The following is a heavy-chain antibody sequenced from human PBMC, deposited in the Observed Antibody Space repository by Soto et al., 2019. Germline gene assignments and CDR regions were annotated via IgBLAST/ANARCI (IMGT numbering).Heavy chain of an antibody. CDR1: RFAFSSYE. D-gene: IGHD2-15*01. V-gene: IGHV3-23*01. CDR3: ALVWCYCIPTSRSIDP. Sequence: PGGSLRLSCAASRFAFSSYEMSWVRQAAGKGLEWVSRVSFTGDRTNYAVSVKGRFTVSRDNSKNALYLEMDSLRPDDTAIYYCALVWCYCIPTSRSIDPWGRGTPVTVSS. CDR2: VSFTGDRT. J-gene: IGHJ5*02.